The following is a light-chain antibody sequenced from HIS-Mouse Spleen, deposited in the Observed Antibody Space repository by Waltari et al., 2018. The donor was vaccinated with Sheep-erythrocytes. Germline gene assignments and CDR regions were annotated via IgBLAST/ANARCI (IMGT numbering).Light chain of an antibody. J-gene: IGLJ3*02. CDR1: SSDVGRYNL. Sequence: QSALTQPASVSGSPGQSITLSCTGTSSDVGRYNLVSWYQQHPGKAPKLMIYEGSKRPSGVSNRVAGSKSGNTASLTISGLQAEDEADYYCCSYAGSSTPWVFGGGTKLTVL. CDR2: EGS. V-gene: IGLV2-23*01. CDR3: CSYAGSSTPWV.